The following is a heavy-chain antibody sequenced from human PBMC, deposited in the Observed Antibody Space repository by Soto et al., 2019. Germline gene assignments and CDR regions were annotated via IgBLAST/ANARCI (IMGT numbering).Heavy chain of an antibody. J-gene: IGHJ4*02. CDR2: IIPIFGTA. V-gene: IGHV1-69*13. CDR1: GGTFSSYA. Sequence: SVKVSCKASGGTFSSYAISCVRQAPGQGLEWMGGIIPIFGTANYAQKFQGRVTTTADESTSTAYMELSSLRSEDTAVYYCARGLNYGNFDYWGQGTLVTVSS. D-gene: IGHD3-10*01. CDR3: ARGLNYGNFDY.